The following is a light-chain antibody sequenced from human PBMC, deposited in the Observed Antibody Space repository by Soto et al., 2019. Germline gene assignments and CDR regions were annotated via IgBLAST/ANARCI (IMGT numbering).Light chain of an antibody. J-gene: IGKJ3*01. CDR2: AAS. CDR1: QDIMNF. V-gene: IGKV1-27*01. Sequence: DIQMTQSPTSLSASVGDRVTITCRASQDIMNFVAWYQQKPGKAPKLLIYAASTLQSGVPSRFSGSGSGTDFTLTINSLQPEDVATYSCQKYSSVPAFGPGTKVEIK. CDR3: QKYSSVPA.